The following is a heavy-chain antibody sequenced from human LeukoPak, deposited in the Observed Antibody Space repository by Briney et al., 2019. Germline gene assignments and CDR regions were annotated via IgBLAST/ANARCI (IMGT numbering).Heavy chain of an antibody. CDR1: GFTFSKAW. D-gene: IGHD3-10*01. Sequence: GGSLRLSCAASGFTFSKAWMSWVRQAPGKGLEWVGRIRAKTNGGTTDYAAPVKGRFTISRDDSKNTLYLQMNSLKTEDTAVYYCTTVPYGSGSPPFDYWGQGTLVTVSS. CDR3: TTVPYGSGSPPFDY. CDR2: IRAKTNGGTT. V-gene: IGHV3-15*01. J-gene: IGHJ4*02.